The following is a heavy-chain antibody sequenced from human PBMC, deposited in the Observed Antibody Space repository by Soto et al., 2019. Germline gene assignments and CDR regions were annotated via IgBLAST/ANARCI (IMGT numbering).Heavy chain of an antibody. CDR3: AKGSTAMTYFDY. CDR1: GFTFSSDV. Sequence: QVQLVESGGGVVQPGRSLRLSCAASGFTFSSDVMHWVRQAPGKGLEWVAVISYDGSNKYYADSVKGRFTISRDNSKNTLYLQMNSLRAEDTAVYYCAKGSTAMTYFDYWGQGTLVTVSS. CDR2: ISYDGSNK. V-gene: IGHV3-30*18. J-gene: IGHJ4*02. D-gene: IGHD5-18*01.